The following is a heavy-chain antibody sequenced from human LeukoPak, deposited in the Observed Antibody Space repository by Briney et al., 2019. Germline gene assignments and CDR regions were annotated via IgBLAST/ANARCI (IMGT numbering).Heavy chain of an antibody. CDR1: GYRITSYW. CDR2: IYPSDSDT. J-gene: IGHJ4*02. D-gene: IGHD4-23*01. V-gene: IGHV5-51*01. Sequence: GESLKISCKGSGYRITSYWIAWVRQMPGKGLEWMGIIYPSDSDTRYSPSFQVQVTISADRSINTAYLQWSSLKASDTAMYYCARRVAVGGLYYFDYWGQGTLVTVSS. CDR3: ARRVAVGGLYYFDY.